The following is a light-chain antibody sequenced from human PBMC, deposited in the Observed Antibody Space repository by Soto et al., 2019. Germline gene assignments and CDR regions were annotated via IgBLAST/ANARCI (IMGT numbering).Light chain of an antibody. CDR2: EVS. J-gene: IGLJ3*02. Sequence: QSVLTQPASVSGSPGQSITISCTGTSSDIGFFNFVSWYQQHPGKAPKLMLFEVSNRPSGVSNRFSGSKSGNTASLTISGLQAEDEADYYCSSYTITSTRVFGGGTKVTVL. V-gene: IGLV2-14*01. CDR1: SSDIGFFNF. CDR3: SSYTITSTRV.